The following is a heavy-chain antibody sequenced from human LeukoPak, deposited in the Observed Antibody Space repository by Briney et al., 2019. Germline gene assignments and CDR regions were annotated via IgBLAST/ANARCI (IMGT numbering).Heavy chain of an antibody. CDR1: GGSISSYY. CDR3: ARDRQVIDYVWGSYRHDAFDI. CDR2: IYTSGST. Sequence: SETLSLTCTVSGGSISSYYWSWIRQPAGKGLEWIGRIYTSGSTNYNPSLKSRVTMSVDTSKSQFSLKLSSVTAADTAVYYCARDRQVIDYVWGSYRHDAFDIWGQGTMVTVSS. J-gene: IGHJ3*02. D-gene: IGHD3-16*02. V-gene: IGHV4-4*07.